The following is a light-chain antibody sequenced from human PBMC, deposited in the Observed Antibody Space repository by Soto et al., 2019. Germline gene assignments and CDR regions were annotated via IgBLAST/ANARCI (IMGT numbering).Light chain of an antibody. CDR2: YDS. V-gene: IGLV3-21*04. J-gene: IGLJ2*01. CDR3: QVWDSSSDHVV. Sequence: SYELTQPPSVSVAPGKTARITCGGNNIGSKSVHWYQQKPGQAPVLVIYYDSDRPSGIPERFSGSNSGNTATLTISRVEAVDEADYYCQVWDSSSDHVVFGGGTQVTVL. CDR1: NIGSKS.